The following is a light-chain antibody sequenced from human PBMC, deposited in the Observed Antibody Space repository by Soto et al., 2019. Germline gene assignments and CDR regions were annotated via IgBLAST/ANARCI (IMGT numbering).Light chain of an antibody. V-gene: IGKV3-20*01. Sequence: EIVLTQSPGTLSLSPGERATLSCRASQSVGNNYLAWYQQKPGQAPRLLIYGASSRAAGIPDRFGGSGSGTDFTLTISRLEPEDFAVYYCQHYGGFSSYTFAQGTTLEIK. CDR2: GAS. CDR3: QHYGGFSSYT. J-gene: IGKJ2*01. CDR1: QSVGNNY.